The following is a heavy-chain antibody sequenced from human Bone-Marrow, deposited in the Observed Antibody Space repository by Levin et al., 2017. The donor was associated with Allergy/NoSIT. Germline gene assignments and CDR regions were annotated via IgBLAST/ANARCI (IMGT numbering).Heavy chain of an antibody. D-gene: IGHD3-10*01. CDR2: IYYTGST. J-gene: IGHJ3*02. CDR3: ARERGSHYGSGTPGRDAIDI. Sequence: SETLSLTCTVSGGSISSSSYYWGWIRQPPGKGLEWIGTIYYTGSTYYNPSLKSRVTISVDTSKNHFSLKLTSVTAADTAVYYCARERGSHYGSGTPGRDAIDIWGQGTMVTVS. CDR1: GGSISSSSYY. V-gene: IGHV4-39*02.